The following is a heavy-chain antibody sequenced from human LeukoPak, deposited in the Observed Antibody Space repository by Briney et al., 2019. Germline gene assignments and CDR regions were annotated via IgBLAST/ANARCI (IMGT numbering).Heavy chain of an antibody. CDR2: INWNGGST. D-gene: IGHD2-2*02. J-gene: IGHJ4*02. CDR1: GFTFDDYG. Sequence: GGSLRLSCAASGFTFDDYGMSWVRQAPGKGLEWVSGINWNGGSTGYADSVKGRFTISRDNAKNSLYLQMNSLRAEDTAVYYCTTWTPLSGHRYMDYWGQGTLVTVSS. V-gene: IGHV3-20*04. CDR3: TTWTPLSGHRYMDY.